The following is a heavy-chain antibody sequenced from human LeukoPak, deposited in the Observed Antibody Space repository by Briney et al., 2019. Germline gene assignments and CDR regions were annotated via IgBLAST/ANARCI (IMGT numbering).Heavy chain of an antibody. CDR2: ISSSSNYI. J-gene: IGHJ4*02. CDR3: ARDRWRGTVTAYDY. D-gene: IGHD2-21*02. Sequence: GGSLRLSCAASGFTFSSYSMNWVRQAPGKGLEWVSSISSSSNYIYYGDSVKGRFTISRDNAKSSLYLQMNSLRVEDTAVYYCARDRWRGTVTAYDYWGQGTLVTVSS. CDR1: GFTFSSYS. V-gene: IGHV3-21*01.